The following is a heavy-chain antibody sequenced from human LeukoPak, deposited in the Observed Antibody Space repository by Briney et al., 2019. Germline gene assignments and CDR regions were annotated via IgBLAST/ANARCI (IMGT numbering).Heavy chain of an antibody. Sequence: SETLSLTCAVYGGSFSGYCWSWIRQPPGKGLEWIGEINHSGSTNYNPSLKSRVTISVDTSKNQFSLKLSSVTAADTAVYYCARGRSYYDFWSGYYRPNYYYYMDVWGKGTTVTVSS. J-gene: IGHJ6*03. CDR3: ARGRSYYDFWSGYYRPNYYYYMDV. CDR1: GGSFSGYC. V-gene: IGHV4-34*01. D-gene: IGHD3-3*01. CDR2: INHSGST.